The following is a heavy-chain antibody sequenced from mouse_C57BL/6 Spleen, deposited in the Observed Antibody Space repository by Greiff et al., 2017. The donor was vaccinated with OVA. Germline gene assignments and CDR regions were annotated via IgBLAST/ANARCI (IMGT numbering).Heavy chain of an antibody. D-gene: IGHD4-1*01. Sequence: QVQLQQPGAELVKPGASVKLSCKASGYTFTSYWMQWVNQRPGQGLEWIGEIDPSDSYTNYNQKFKGKATLTVDTSSSTAYMQLSSLTSEDSAVYYCARLTGTEGWFDYWGQGTTLTVSS. J-gene: IGHJ2*01. CDR3: ARLTGTEGWFDY. V-gene: IGHV1-50*01. CDR1: GYTFTSYW. CDR2: IDPSDSYT.